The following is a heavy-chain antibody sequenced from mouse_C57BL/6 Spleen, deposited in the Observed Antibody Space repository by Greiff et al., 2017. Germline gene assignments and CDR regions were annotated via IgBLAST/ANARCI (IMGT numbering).Heavy chain of an antibody. CDR2: VYPYNGGT. V-gene: IGHV1-36*01. Sequence: EVQVVESGPVLVKPGPSVKISCKASGFTFTDYYMHWVKQSHGKSLEWIGLVYPYNGGTSYNQKFKGKATLTVDTSSSTAYMELNSLTSEDSAVYYCAREPYYYSNSGYYAMDYWGQGTSVTVSS. CDR3: AREPYYYSNSGYYAMDY. D-gene: IGHD2-5*01. J-gene: IGHJ4*01. CDR1: GFTFTDYY.